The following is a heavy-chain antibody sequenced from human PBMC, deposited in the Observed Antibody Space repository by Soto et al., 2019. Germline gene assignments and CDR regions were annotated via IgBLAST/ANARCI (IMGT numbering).Heavy chain of an antibody. CDR1: GGSISSGGYY. CDR2: IYYSGST. D-gene: IGHD2-2*01. CDR3: ARSSTSANYFDY. J-gene: IGHJ4*02. V-gene: IGHV4-31*03. Sequence: QVQLQESGPGLVKPSQTLSLTCTVSGGSISSGGYYWSWIRQHPGKGLEWIGYIYYSGSTYYNPSLKSRVTISVDTSKNQFALKLNSVTAANTAVYYCARSSTSANYFDYWGQGTLVTVSS.